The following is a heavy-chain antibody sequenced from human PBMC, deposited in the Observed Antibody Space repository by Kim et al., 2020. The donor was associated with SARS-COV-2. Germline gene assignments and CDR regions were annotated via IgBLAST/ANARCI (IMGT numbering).Heavy chain of an antibody. V-gene: IGHV3-48*04. CDR2: ISGLTGTI. CDR3: ARDRKQNKGWYFDL. CDR1: GFTFSSSS. J-gene: IGHJ2*01. Sequence: GGSLRLSCAASGFTFSSSSANWVRLAPGKGLEWVSYISGLTGTIYYTDSVKGRFTISRDDAKNSLYLQMNSLRAEDTAIYYCARDRKQNKGWYFDLWGRGTLVTVSS. D-gene: IGHD6-13*01.